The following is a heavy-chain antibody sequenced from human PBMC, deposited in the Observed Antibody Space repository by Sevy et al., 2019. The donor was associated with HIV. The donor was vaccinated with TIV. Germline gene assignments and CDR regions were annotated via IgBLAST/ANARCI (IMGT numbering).Heavy chain of an antibody. J-gene: IGHJ4*02. V-gene: IGHV3-30*18. Sequence: GGSLRLSCAASGFTFSSYGMHWVRQAPGKGLEWVAVISYDGSNKYYADSVKGRFTISRDNSKNTLYLQMNSLRAEDTAVYYCAKAPSNVGGGDCYTSDYWGQGTLVTVSS. CDR1: GFTFSSYG. CDR3: AKAPSNVGGGDCYTSDY. CDR2: ISYDGSNK. D-gene: IGHD2-21*02.